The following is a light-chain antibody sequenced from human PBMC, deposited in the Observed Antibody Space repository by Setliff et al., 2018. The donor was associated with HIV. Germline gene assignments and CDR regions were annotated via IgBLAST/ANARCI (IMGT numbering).Light chain of an antibody. Sequence: QSVLAQPASVSGSPGQSITISCTGTSSDVGGHNYVSWYQQHPGKAPKLMIYDVSKRPSGVSNRFSGSKSGNTASLTISGLQAEDEADYYCSSYTSSSTLVFGGGTKVTVL. J-gene: IGLJ2*01. V-gene: IGLV2-14*01. CDR2: DVS. CDR3: SSYTSSSTLV. CDR1: SSDVGGHNY.